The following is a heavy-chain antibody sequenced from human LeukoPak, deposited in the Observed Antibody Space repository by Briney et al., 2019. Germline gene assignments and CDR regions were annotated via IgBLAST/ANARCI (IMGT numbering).Heavy chain of an antibody. Sequence: GGSLRLSCAASGFTFSSYVTHWVRQAPGKGLEWVSYISSSGTTIYYADSVKGRFTISRDNAKNSLYLQMNSLRAEDTAVYYCARESGFRGDAFDIWGQGTMVTVSS. D-gene: IGHD3-10*01. V-gene: IGHV3-48*03. J-gene: IGHJ3*02. CDR1: GFTFSSYV. CDR3: ARESGFRGDAFDI. CDR2: ISSSGTTI.